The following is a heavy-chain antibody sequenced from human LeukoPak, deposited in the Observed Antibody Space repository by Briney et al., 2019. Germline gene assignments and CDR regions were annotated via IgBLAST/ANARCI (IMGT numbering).Heavy chain of an antibody. Sequence: SETLSLTCTVSGDYISNSHFSWGWIRQPAGKGLEWIGNIYYTGTTYSNPSLKSRVTISVDTSKNQFSLKLSSVTAADTAVYYCARLDPRGGDDYWGQGTLVTVSS. CDR3: ARLDPRGGDDY. J-gene: IGHJ4*02. V-gene: IGHV4-39*01. D-gene: IGHD2-2*03. CDR1: GDYISNSHFS. CDR2: IYYTGTT.